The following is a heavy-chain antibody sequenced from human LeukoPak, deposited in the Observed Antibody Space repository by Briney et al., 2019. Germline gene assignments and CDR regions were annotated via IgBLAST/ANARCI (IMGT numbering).Heavy chain of an antibody. CDR3: ARLPRRTTAPFDP. CDR2: IYPGDSDT. D-gene: IGHD4-17*01. CDR1: GYSFTSYW. J-gene: IGHJ5*02. Sequence: GESLKISCKGSGYSFTSYWIGWVRQMPGKGVEWMGIIYPGDSDTRYSPSFQGQVTISADKSISTAYLQWSSLKASDTAMYYCARLPRRTTAPFDPWGQGTLVTVSS. V-gene: IGHV5-51*01.